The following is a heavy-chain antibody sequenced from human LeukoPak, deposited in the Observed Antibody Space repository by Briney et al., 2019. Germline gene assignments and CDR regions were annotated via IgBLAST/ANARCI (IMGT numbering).Heavy chain of an antibody. CDR3: ARRAVAAPPYYFDY. CDR2: ISSSSSYI. V-gene: IGHV3-21*01. CDR1: GFTSSSYS. D-gene: IGHD6-19*01. Sequence: GGSLRLSCAASGFTSSSYSMNWVRQAPGKGLEWVSSISSSSSYIYYADSVKGRFTISRDNAKNSLYLQMNSLRAEDTAVYYCARRAVAAPPYYFDYWGQGTLVTVSS. J-gene: IGHJ4*02.